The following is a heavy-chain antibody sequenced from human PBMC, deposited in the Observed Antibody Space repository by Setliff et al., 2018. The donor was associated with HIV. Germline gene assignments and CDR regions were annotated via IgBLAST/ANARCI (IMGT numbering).Heavy chain of an antibody. CDR2: IYPGDSDT. CDR1: GYSFTNYW. CDR3: ARQGDYHILTGYYSGPHDAFDI. V-gene: IGHV5-51*01. Sequence: GESLKISCKGPGYSFTNYWIAWVRQMPGRGLEWMGIIYPGDSDTRYSPSFQGQVTISADKSISTAYLQWSSLEASDTAMYYCARQGDYHILTGYYSGPHDAFDIWGQGTMVTVSS. J-gene: IGHJ3*02. D-gene: IGHD3-9*01.